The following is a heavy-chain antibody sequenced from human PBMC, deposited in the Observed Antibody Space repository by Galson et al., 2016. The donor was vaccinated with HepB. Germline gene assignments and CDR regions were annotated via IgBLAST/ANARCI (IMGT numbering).Heavy chain of an antibody. Sequence: PALVKPTQTLTLTCTFTGFSLTTRGMCVSWIRQPPGKALEWLALIDWDGDQYYTTSLKTRLTISKDTSKNQVLLTMTNMDPVDTATYYCARFDFGGNFLDYWGQGTLVTVFS. CDR1: GFSLTTRGMC. V-gene: IGHV2-70*01. D-gene: IGHD4-23*01. CDR2: IDWDGDQ. CDR3: ARFDFGGNFLDY. J-gene: IGHJ4*02.